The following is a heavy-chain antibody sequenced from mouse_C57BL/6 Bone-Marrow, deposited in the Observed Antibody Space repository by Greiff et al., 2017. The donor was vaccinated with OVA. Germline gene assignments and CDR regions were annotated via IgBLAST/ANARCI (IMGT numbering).Heavy chain of an antibody. J-gene: IGHJ4*01. CDR1: GFTFSDAW. V-gene: IGHV6-6*01. CDR2: IRNKANNHAT. Sequence: EVKVEESGGGLVQPGGSMKLSCAASGFTFSDAWMDWVRQSPEKGLEWVAEIRNKANNHATYYAESVKGRFTISSDDSKSSVYLQMNCLRAEDTGFYYCTSPNPRITTVVPYAMDYWGQGTSVTVSS. CDR3: TSPNPRITTVVPYAMDY. D-gene: IGHD1-1*01.